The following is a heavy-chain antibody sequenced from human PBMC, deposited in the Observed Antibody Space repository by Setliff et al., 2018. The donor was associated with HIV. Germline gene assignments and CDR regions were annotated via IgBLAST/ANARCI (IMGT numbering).Heavy chain of an antibody. D-gene: IGHD3-10*01. CDR3: ARDRHSSGLGSYGP. J-gene: IGHJ5*02. CDR1: GGSFGVYR. V-gene: IGHV4-4*07. CDR2: IDSSGTT. Sequence: PSETLSLTCTLSGGSFGVYRWSWIRQSAGRGLEWIGRIDSSGTTDYKLSLKGRVAISVDTPRNQFSLRVTSVTAADTAVYFCARDRHSSGLGSYGPWGPGILVTVSS.